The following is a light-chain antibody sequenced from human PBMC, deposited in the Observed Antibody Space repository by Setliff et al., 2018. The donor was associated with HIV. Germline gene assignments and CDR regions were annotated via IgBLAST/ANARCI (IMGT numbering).Light chain of an antibody. V-gene: IGLV2-14*03. CDR1: SSDVGGYNY. Sequence: QSVLTQPASVSGSPGQSITISCRGTSSDVGGYNYVSWYQQHPGKAPKLMIYDVSNRPSGVSNRFSGSKSGNTASLTISGLQAEDEADYFCSSYTSSSPYVFGGGTKVTVL. CDR2: DVS. CDR3: SSYTSSSPYV. J-gene: IGLJ1*01.